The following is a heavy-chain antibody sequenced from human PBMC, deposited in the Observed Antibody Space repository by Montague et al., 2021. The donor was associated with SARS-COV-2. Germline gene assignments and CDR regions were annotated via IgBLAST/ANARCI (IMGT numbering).Heavy chain of an antibody. D-gene: IGHD3-16*01. CDR2: FYHSGNT. J-gene: IGHJ2*01. Sequence: SETLSLTCSVSGGSISGHYWSWIRQPPGKGLEWIGNFYHSGNTKYNPSLKSRATISVDTSKNQFALRLSSVTAADTAVYYCAREFRIELWQTNWYFGLWGRGTLVTVSS. CDR3: AREFRIELWQTNWYFGL. V-gene: IGHV4-59*11. CDR1: GGSISGHY.